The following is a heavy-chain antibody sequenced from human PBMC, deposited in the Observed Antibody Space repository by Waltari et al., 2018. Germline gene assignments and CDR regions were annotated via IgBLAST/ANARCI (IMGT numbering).Heavy chain of an antibody. Sequence: EVQLVESGGGLVQPGGSLRLSCAASGFSVSGVYMTWVRQAPGKGLQWVSIIYSGGITSYADSVKGRFTISRDNSKNTVFLQMNSLRVDDTAVYYCARQKNSLDYWGQGTLVTVSS. CDR2: IYSGGIT. V-gene: IGHV3-66*04. J-gene: IGHJ4*02. D-gene: IGHD2-21*01. CDR1: GFSVSGVY. CDR3: ARQKNSLDY.